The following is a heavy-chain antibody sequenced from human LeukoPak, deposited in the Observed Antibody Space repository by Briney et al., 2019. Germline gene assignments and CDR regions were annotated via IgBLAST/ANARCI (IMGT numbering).Heavy chain of an antibody. CDR1: GGSISTYF. D-gene: IGHD3-22*01. J-gene: IGHJ4*02. Sequence: PSEPLSLTCTVSGGSISTYFWSWLRLPPGKGPEWFGYSSYSGITNYSPSLKSRVTISLDTSRNQFSLILGSVTAADTAVYYCARHSREASIYYPALFDYWGQGALVTVSS. V-gene: IGHV4-59*08. CDR2: SSYSGIT. CDR3: ARHSREASIYYPALFDY.